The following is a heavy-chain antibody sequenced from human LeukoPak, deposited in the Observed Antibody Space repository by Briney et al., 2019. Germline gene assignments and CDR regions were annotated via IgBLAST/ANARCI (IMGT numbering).Heavy chain of an antibody. CDR1: GFTFSSYG. CDR2: IWYDGSNK. V-gene: IGHV3-33*01. Sequence: VQPGRSLRLSCAASGFTFSSYGMHWVRQAPGKGLEWVAVIWYDGSNKYYADSVKGRFTISRDNAKNSLYLQMNSLRAEDTAVYYCARDGYYYGSGSYPGRPTGADYWGQGTLVTVSS. CDR3: ARDGYYYGSGSYPGRPTGADY. D-gene: IGHD3-10*01. J-gene: IGHJ4*02.